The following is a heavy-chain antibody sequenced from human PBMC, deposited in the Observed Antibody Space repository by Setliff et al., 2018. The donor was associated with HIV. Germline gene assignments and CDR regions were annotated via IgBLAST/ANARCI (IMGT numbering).Heavy chain of an antibody. CDR1: GFTFNDYH. CDR3: ARDRGYDLDYFDY. V-gene: IGHV3-11*05. D-gene: IGHD5-12*01. CDR2: IGSLGDK. Sequence: GGSLRLSCVGSGFTFNDYHISWIRQAPGKGLGWISYIGSLGDKEYADSVKGRFTISRDNARKSVYLQIDSLRAEDTAVYYCARDRGYDLDYFDYWGQGTLVTVSS. J-gene: IGHJ4*02.